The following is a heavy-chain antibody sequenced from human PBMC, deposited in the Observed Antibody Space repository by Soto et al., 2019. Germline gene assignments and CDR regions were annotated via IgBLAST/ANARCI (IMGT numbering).Heavy chain of an antibody. CDR1: GGSFSGYY. J-gene: IGHJ4*02. V-gene: IGHV4-34*01. CDR3: ARGRNVRGSGSYHPLLFDY. D-gene: IGHD3-10*01. CDR2: INHSGST. Sequence: SETLSLTCAVYGGSFSGYYWSWIRQPPGKGLEWIGEINHSGSTNYNPSLKSRVTISVDTSKNQFSLKLSSVTAADTAVYYCARGRNVRGSGSYHPLLFDYWGQGTLVTVSS.